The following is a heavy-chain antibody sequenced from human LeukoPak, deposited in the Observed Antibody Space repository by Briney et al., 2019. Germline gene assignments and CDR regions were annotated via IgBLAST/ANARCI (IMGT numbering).Heavy chain of an antibody. Sequence: GGSLRLSCAASGFTFSSYATSWVRQAPGKGLEWVSAISGSGGSTYYADSVKGRFTISRDNSKNTLYLQINSLRAEDTAVYYCAKGLEGLQPKDGMDVWGQGTTVTVSS. V-gene: IGHV3-23*01. CDR1: GFTFSSYA. CDR2: ISGSGGST. J-gene: IGHJ6*02. CDR3: AKGLEGLQPKDGMDV. D-gene: IGHD4-11*01.